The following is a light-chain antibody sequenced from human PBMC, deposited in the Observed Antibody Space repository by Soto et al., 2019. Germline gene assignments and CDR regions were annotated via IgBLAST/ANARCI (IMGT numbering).Light chain of an antibody. CDR1: QSVSSSY. Sequence: ESVLTQSTGTLSLTPGERATLSSRASQSVSSSYLAWYQQKPGQAPRLLIYGASSRATGIPDRFSGSGSGTDFTLTISRLEPEDFAVYYCQQYGSSGTFDQRTMVDIK. J-gene: IGKJ1*01. CDR3: QQYGSSGT. V-gene: IGKV3-20*01. CDR2: GAS.